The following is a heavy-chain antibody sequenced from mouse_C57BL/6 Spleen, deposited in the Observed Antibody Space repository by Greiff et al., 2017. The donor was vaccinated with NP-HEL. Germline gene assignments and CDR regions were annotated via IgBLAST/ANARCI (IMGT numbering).Heavy chain of an antibody. CDR2: IDPSDSYT. CDR3: AKRDYDAWFAY. CDR1: GYTFTSYW. Sequence: QVQLQQPGAELVMPGASVKLSCKASGYTFTSYWMHWVKQRPGQGLEWIGEIDPSDSYTNYNQKFKGKSTLTVDKSSSTAYMQLGSLTSEDSAVYYCAKRDYDAWFAYWGQGTLVTVSA. D-gene: IGHD2-4*01. J-gene: IGHJ3*01. V-gene: IGHV1-69*01.